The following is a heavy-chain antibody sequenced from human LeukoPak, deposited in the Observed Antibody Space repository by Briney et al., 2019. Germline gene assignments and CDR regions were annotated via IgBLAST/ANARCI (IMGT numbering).Heavy chain of an antibody. V-gene: IGHV4-39*07. D-gene: IGHD3-16*01. CDR3: ARETSQKGAHYMDV. CDR1: GGSIGSSSYY. Sequence: SETLSLTCTVSGGSIGSSSYYWGWIRQPPGKGLNWIGSIYYSGSTNYNPSLKSRVTISVDTSKKQFSLTSVTVADTAVYYCARETSQKGAHYMDVWGKGTTVTISS. J-gene: IGHJ6*03. CDR2: IYYSGST.